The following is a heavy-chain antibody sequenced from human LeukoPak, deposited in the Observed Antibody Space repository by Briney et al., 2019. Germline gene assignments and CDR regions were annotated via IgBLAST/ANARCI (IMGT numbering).Heavy chain of an antibody. CDR2: ITGNSVNT. CDR3: VKASSSSPQYNWFDA. Sequence: GGSLRLSCAASGFTFSIHAMNWVRQAPGKGLEWVSVITGNSVNTFYADSVKGRFTISRDNSKNTLYLQMNSLRAEDTALYYCVKASSSSPQYNWFDAWGQGTLVTVSS. D-gene: IGHD6-6*01. J-gene: IGHJ5*02. CDR1: GFTFSIHA. V-gene: IGHV3-23*01.